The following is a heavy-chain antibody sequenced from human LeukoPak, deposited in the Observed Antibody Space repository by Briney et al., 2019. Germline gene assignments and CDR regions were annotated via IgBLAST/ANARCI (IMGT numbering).Heavy chain of an antibody. Sequence: GGSLRLSCAASGFTFSSYGMSWVRQAPGKGLEWVSAIGGRDGSTYYADSVKGRFTISRGNSKNTLYLQMNSLRAEDTAVYYCANEIRPNDYWGQGTQVTVSS. J-gene: IGHJ4*02. CDR1: GFTFSSYG. D-gene: IGHD4-17*01. CDR2: IGGRDGST. CDR3: ANEIRPNDY. V-gene: IGHV3-23*01.